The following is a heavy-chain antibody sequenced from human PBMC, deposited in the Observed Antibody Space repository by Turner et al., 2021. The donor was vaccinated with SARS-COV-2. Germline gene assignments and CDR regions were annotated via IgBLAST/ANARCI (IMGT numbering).Heavy chain of an antibody. CDR3: AKDTGWGLESPYYFDY. CDR1: GFTLNDHA. D-gene: IGHD1-26*01. J-gene: IGHJ4*02. Sequence: EVQLVESGGGLVQPGRSLRLSCTASGFTLNDHAMHWVRQAPGKGLEWVSGIYWNGDVDYADSVKGRFTTSRDNAKNSLYLQMNSLRAEDTAVYYCAKDTGWGLESPYYFDYWGQGTLVTVSS. CDR2: IYWNGDV. V-gene: IGHV3-9*01.